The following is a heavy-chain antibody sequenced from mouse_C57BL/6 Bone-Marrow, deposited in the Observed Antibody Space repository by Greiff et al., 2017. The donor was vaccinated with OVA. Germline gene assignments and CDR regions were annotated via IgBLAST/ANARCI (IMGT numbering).Heavy chain of an antibody. Sequence: LQESGAELAKPGASVKLSCKASGYTFTSYWMHWVKQRPGQGLEWIGYINPSSGYTKYNQKFKDKATLTADKSSSTAYMQLSSLTYEDSAVYYCARPPRIYYYGSSYHFFAYWGQGTLVTVSA. CDR3: ARPPRIYYYGSSYHFFAY. CDR1: GYTFTSYW. J-gene: IGHJ3*01. D-gene: IGHD1-1*01. CDR2: INPSSGYT. V-gene: IGHV1-7*01.